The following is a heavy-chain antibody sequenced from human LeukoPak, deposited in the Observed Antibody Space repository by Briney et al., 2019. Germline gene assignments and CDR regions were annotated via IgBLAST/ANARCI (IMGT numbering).Heavy chain of an antibody. CDR1: GGTFSSYA. V-gene: IGHV1-18*01. D-gene: IGHD3-16*01. Sequence: ASVKVSCKASGGTFSSYAISWVRQAPGQGLEWMGWISAYNGNTNYAQKLQGRVTMTTDTSTSTAYMELRSLRSDDTAVYYCARDRPYLQNYDYVWGDYYYYYYMDVWGKGTTVTVSS. J-gene: IGHJ6*03. CDR3: ARDRPYLQNYDYVWGDYYYYYYMDV. CDR2: ISAYNGNT.